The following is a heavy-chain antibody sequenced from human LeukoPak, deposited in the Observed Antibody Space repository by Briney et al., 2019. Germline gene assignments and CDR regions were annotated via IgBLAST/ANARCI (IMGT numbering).Heavy chain of an antibody. CDR2: IYWDDDK. D-gene: IGHD4-17*01. J-gene: IGHJ4*02. CDR1: GFSLSTSGVG. Sequence: VSGPTLVKPTQTLTLTCTVSGFSLSTSGVGVGWIRQPLGKALERLALIYWDDDKRYSPSLKSRLTITKDTSKNQVVLTMTNMDPVDTATDYCAHAYNTVRIGPPFDYWGQGTLVTVSS. CDR3: AHAYNTVRIGPPFDY. V-gene: IGHV2-5*02.